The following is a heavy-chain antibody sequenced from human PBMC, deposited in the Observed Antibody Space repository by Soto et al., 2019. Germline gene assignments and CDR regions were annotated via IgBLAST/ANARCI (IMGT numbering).Heavy chain of an antibody. Sequence: GGSLRLSCAASGFTFSSYGMHWVRQAPGKGLEWVAVIWYDGSNKYYADSVKGRFTISRDNGKNSQYLQMNSLRAEDTAVYYCARDQVGALDVWGKGTTVTVSS. CDR2: IWYDGSNK. J-gene: IGHJ6*04. D-gene: IGHD1-26*01. CDR1: GFTFSSYG. CDR3: ARDQVGALDV. V-gene: IGHV3-33*01.